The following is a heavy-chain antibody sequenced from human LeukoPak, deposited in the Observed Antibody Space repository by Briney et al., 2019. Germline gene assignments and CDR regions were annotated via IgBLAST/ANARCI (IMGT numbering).Heavy chain of an antibody. CDR3: ARDHKRAYYYDSSGYYFDY. J-gene: IGHJ4*02. D-gene: IGHD3-22*01. V-gene: IGHV3-33*01. Sequence: GGSLRLSCAAPGFTFSSYGMHWVRQAPGKGLEWVAVIWYDGSNKYYADSVKGRFTISRDNSKNTLYLQMNSLRAEDTAVYYCARDHKRAYYYDSSGYYFDYWGQGTLVTVSS. CDR1: GFTFSSYG. CDR2: IWYDGSNK.